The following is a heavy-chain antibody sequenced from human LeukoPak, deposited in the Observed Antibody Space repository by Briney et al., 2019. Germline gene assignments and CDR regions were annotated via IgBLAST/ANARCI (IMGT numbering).Heavy chain of an antibody. V-gene: IGHV3-30*02. D-gene: IGHD6-13*01. CDR1: GLTFSTCG. J-gene: IGHJ6*03. CDR2: IRYDESAT. CDR3: AKQRMNRQQYYYMDV. Sequence: QTGGSLRLSCVASGLTFSTCGMHWARQAPGKGLEWLTYIRYDESATYYAESVKGRFTISRENSKNTLYLQMNSLRAEDTAVYYCAKQRMNRQQYYYMDVWGKGTSVTVSS.